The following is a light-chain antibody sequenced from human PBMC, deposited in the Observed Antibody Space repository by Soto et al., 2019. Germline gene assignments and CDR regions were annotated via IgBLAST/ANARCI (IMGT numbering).Light chain of an antibody. CDR2: DAS. Sequence: AIQLTQSPSSLSASVGDRVTITCRASQGISSALAWYQQKPGKAPKLLIYDASSLESGVPSRFSGSGSGTDFTLTISSLQPEDFATYYCQQVNSYPLRVTFGGGTKVEIK. J-gene: IGKJ4*01. CDR3: QQVNSYPLRVT. CDR1: QGISSA. V-gene: IGKV1-13*02.